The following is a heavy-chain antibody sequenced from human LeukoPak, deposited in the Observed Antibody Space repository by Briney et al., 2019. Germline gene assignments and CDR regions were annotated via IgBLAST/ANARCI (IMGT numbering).Heavy chain of an antibody. J-gene: IGHJ6*03. D-gene: IGHD3-3*01. CDR2: INHSGST. CDR1: GGSFSGYY. V-gene: IGHV4-34*01. CDR3: ARAKGFWSGYYLDYYYYYYMDV. Sequence: PSETLSLTCAVYGGSFSGYYWSWIRQPPGKGLEWIGEINHSGSTNYNPSLKSRVTISVDTSKNQFSLKLSSVTAADTAVYYCARAKGFWSGYYLDYYYYYYMDVWGRGTTVTASS.